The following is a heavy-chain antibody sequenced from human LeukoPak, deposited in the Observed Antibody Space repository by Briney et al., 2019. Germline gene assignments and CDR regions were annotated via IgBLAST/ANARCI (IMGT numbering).Heavy chain of an antibody. V-gene: IGHV3-23*01. D-gene: IGHD1-26*01. CDR2: ISGSGGSI. CDR3: AKDPHPRGSSPRHFDY. Sequence: GGSLRLSCAASGFTFSSYAMSWVRQAPGKGLEWVSAISGSGGSIYYADSVKGRFTISRDNSKNTLYLQMNSLRAEDTAVYYCAKDPHPRGSSPRHFDYWGQGTLVTVSS. CDR1: GFTFSSYA. J-gene: IGHJ4*02.